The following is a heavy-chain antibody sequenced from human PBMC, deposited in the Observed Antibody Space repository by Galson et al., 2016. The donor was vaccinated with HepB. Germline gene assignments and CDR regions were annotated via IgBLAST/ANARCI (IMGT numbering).Heavy chain of an antibody. V-gene: IGHV3-30*04. Sequence: SLRLSCAASGFTFNTYAMHWVRQAPGKGLEWVALISYDGTDKYYADSVKGRFTISTDNSNNTMYVQMNSLRADDTAVYYCVRDKSSWNLGKFYYYGLDVWGHGTRVTVSS. J-gene: IGHJ6*02. D-gene: IGHD2-15*01. CDR3: VRDKSSWNLGKFYYYGLDV. CDR1: GFTFNTYA. CDR2: ISYDGTDK.